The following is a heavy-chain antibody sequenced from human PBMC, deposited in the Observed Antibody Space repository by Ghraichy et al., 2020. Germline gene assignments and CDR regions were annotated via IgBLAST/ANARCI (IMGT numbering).Heavy chain of an antibody. Sequence: SCAASGFTVSSNYMSWVRQAPGKGLEWVSVIYSGGSTYYADSVKGRFTISRDNSKNTLYLQMNSLRAEDTAVYYCARDGPLRYFDYWGQGTLVTVSS. CDR2: IYSGGST. D-gene: IGHD3-9*01. CDR1: GFTVSSNY. V-gene: IGHV3-53*01. CDR3: ARDGPLRYFDY. J-gene: IGHJ4*02.